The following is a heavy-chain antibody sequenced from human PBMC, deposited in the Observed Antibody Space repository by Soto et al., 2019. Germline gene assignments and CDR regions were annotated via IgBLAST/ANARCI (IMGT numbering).Heavy chain of an antibody. D-gene: IGHD3-22*01. CDR3: ARDTSRRYYYDSSGTVGAFDI. CDR2: IYHSGST. J-gene: IGHJ3*02. CDR1: GYSISSGYY. Sequence: SETLSLTCAVSGYSISSGYYWGWIRQPPGKGLEWIGSIYHSGSTYYNPSLKSRVTISVDTSKNQFSLKLSSVTAADTAVYYCARDTSRRYYYDSSGTVGAFDIWGQGTMVTVSS. V-gene: IGHV4-38-2*02.